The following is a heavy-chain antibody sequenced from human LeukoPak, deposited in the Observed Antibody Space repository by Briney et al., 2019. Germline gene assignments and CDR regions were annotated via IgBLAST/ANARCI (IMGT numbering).Heavy chain of an antibody. D-gene: IGHD3-9*01. CDR3: TTDLRYFDWLSTEDY. CDR1: GFTFNNAW. Sequence: GGSLRLSCAASGFTFNNAWMSWVGQAPAKGLEWVGRIKSKTDGGTTDYAAPVKGRFAISRDDSKNTLYLQMNSLKTEDTAVYYCTTDLRYFDWLSTEDYWGQGTLVTVSS. CDR2: IKSKTDGGTT. J-gene: IGHJ4*02. V-gene: IGHV3-15*01.